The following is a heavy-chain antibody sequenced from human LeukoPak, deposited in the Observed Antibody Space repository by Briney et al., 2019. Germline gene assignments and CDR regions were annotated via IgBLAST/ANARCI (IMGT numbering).Heavy chain of an antibody. CDR2: VNGNGGST. CDR1: GFSFSTYA. J-gene: IGHJ4*02. Sequence: GGSLRLSCAGSGFSFSTYAMIWVRQAPGKGLEWVSGVNGNGGSTSYADSVKGRFTIFRDNSKNTVYLQMNSLRVEDTAVYYCAKDLRDYVYWGQGTLVTVSS. CDR3: AKDLRDYVY. V-gene: IGHV3-23*01. D-gene: IGHD4-17*01.